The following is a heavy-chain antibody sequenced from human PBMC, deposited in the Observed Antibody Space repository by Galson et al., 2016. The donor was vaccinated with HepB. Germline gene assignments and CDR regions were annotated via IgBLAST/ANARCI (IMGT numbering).Heavy chain of an antibody. Sequence: PALVKPTQTLTLTCTFSGFSLSTNTMCVSWIRQPPGKAPEWLALIDWGDDKYYNTSLKTRLTISKDTAKNQVGLRMTNMDPVDTATYYCARTIVSYNLYYMDVWGRGTTVTVSS. CDR3: ARTIVSYNLYYMDV. V-gene: IGHV2-70*01. CDR2: IDWGDDK. D-gene: IGHD2/OR15-2a*01. CDR1: GFSLSTNTMC. J-gene: IGHJ6*03.